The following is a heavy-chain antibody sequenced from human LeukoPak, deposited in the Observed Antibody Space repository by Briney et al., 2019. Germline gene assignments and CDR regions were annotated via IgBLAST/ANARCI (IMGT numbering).Heavy chain of an antibody. J-gene: IGHJ4*02. Sequence: SETLSLTCTVSGGSISSAGYYWSWIRQPPGKGLEWIGYIYHTGSTDYNPSLKSRVTMSIDKSKNQFSLRLSSMTAADTAVYYCAKEDGWIQLPYFDYWGQGTLVTVSS. V-gene: IGHV4-30-2*01. D-gene: IGHD5-18*01. CDR3: AKEDGWIQLPYFDY. CDR2: IYHTGST. CDR1: GGSISSAGYY.